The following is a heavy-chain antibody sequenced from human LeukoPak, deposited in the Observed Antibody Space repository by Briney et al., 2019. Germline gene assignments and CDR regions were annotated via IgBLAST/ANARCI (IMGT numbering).Heavy chain of an antibody. CDR2: IIPIFGTA. Sequence: GASVKVSCKASGGTFSSYAISWVRQAPGQGLKWMGGIIPIFGTANYAQKFQGRVTITADESTSTAYMELSSLISEDTAVYYCARGPEYSSSSMSGWFDPWGQGTLVTVSS. D-gene: IGHD6-6*01. V-gene: IGHV1-69*13. CDR3: ARGPEYSSSSMSGWFDP. J-gene: IGHJ5*02. CDR1: GGTFSSYA.